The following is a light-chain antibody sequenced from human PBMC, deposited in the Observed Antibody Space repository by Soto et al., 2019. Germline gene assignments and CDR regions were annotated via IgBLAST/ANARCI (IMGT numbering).Light chain of an antibody. V-gene: IGLV1-51*02. CDR2: ENN. CDR1: SSNIGNNY. J-gene: IGLJ3*02. CDR3: GTWDNSLSAGV. Sequence: QSVLTQPPSVSAAPGQKVIISCSGSSSNIGNNYVSWYQQLPGTAPKLLIYENNKRPSGIPDRFSASKSGTSATLGITGLQTGDEADYYCGTWDNSLSAGVFGGGTKVTVL.